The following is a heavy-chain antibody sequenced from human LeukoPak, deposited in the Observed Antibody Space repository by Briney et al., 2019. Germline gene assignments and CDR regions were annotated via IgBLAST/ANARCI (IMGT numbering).Heavy chain of an antibody. J-gene: IGHJ4*02. Sequence: SVKASCKASGGTFSGYAISWVRQAPGQGLEWMGRIIPIFGTANYAQKFQGRVTITTDESTSTAYMELSSLRSEDTAVYYCARNPYDILTGYGYYFDYWGQGTLVTVSS. V-gene: IGHV1-69*05. CDR2: IIPIFGTA. D-gene: IGHD3-9*01. CDR3: ARNPYDILTGYGYYFDY. CDR1: GGTFSGYA.